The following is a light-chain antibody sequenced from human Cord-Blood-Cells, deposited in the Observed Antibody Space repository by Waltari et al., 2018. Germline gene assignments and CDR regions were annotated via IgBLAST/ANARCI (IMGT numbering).Light chain of an antibody. CDR1: PSISSY. V-gene: IGKV1-39*01. CDR2: AAS. Sequence: DIQMTQSPSSLSASVGDRVTITCRASPSISSYLNWYQQKPGKAPKLLIYAASRLQSWVPSRFSGSGSGTDFTLTISSLQPEDFATYYCQQSYSTPYSFGQWTKLEIK. J-gene: IGKJ2*03. CDR3: QQSYSTPYS.